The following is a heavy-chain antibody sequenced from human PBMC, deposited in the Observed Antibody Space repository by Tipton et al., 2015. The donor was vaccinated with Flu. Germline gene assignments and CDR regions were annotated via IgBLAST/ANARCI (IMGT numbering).Heavy chain of an antibody. Sequence: TLSLTCTVSSGSISNYYWSWIRQPAGKGLEWIGRIYTSGSAIYNPSLRSRVTMSIDTSKNQFSLKLTSVTAADTAVYYCARDYDSSGCHAFDIWGQGTVVTVSS. V-gene: IGHV4-4*07. J-gene: IGHJ3*02. D-gene: IGHD3-22*01. CDR1: SGSISNYY. CDR3: ARDYDSSGCHAFDI. CDR2: IYTSGSA.